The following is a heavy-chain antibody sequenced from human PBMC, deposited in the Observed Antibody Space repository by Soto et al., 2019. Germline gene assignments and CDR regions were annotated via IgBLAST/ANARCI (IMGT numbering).Heavy chain of an antibody. CDR1: GFTFSSYS. CDR3: ARDIDYYDSSGYYRDY. V-gene: IGHV3-21*01. D-gene: IGHD3-22*01. Sequence: GGSMRLSCSASGFTFSSYSMNWVRQAPGKGLEWVSSISSSSSYIYYADSVKGRFTISRDNAKNSLYLQMNSLRAEDTAVYYCARDIDYYDSSGYYRDYWGQGTLVTVSS. J-gene: IGHJ4*02. CDR2: ISSSSSYI.